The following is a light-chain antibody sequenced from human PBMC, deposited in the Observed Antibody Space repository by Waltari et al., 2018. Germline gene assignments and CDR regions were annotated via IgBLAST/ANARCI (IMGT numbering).Light chain of an antibody. CDR3: QQFGGSPKYT. Sequence: EIGLTQSPGTLSLSPGERATVSCRASQIISNNYLAWYQAKPGQAPRLLIYGISHRATGIPDRFSGGGSGTDFTLTISRLEPEDFAVYYCQQFGGSPKYTFGQGTKLEIK. CDR1: QIISNNY. J-gene: IGKJ2*01. CDR2: GIS. V-gene: IGKV3-20*01.